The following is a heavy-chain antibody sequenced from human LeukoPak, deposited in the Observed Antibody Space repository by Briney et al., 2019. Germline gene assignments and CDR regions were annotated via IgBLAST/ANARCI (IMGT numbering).Heavy chain of an antibody. V-gene: IGHV1-69*05. CDR1: GGTFSSYA. J-gene: IGHJ5*02. Sequence: GASVKVSCKASGGTFSSYAISWVRQAPGQGLEWMGGITPIFGTANYAQKFQGRVTITTDESTSTAYMELSSLRSEDTAVYYCARVGYYDSPFDPWGQGTLVTVSS. D-gene: IGHD3-3*01. CDR3: ARVGYYDSPFDP. CDR2: ITPIFGTA.